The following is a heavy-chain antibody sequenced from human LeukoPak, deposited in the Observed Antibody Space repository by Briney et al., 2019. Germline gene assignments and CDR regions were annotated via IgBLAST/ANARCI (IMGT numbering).Heavy chain of an antibody. V-gene: IGHV4-39*01. CDR1: GGSISSSSYY. CDR3: ARSRYYYDSSGLDY. CDR2: IYYSGST. J-gene: IGHJ4*02. Sequence: SETLSLTCTVSGGSISSSSYYWGWIRQPPGKGLEWIGSIYYSGSTYYNPSLRSRVTISVDTSKNQFSLKLSSVTAADTAVYYCARSRYYYDSSGLDYWGQGTLVTVSS. D-gene: IGHD3-22*01.